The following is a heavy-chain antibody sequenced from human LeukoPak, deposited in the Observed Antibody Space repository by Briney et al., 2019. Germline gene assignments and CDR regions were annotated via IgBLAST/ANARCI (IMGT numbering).Heavy chain of an antibody. V-gene: IGHV4-59*01. J-gene: IGHJ6*03. D-gene: IGHD2-2*01. CDR3: ARDSSPAALPYMDA. Sequence: PSDPLSLPCLVSGGSMKRSHGTWIRQAPGKGGECTANIDDSGNTNYSPSLKSRVTISLDTSKNQFSLRVTSVTAADRALYFCARDSSPAALPYMDAWGKGTTVTVSS. CDR1: GGSMKRSH. CDR2: IDDSGNT.